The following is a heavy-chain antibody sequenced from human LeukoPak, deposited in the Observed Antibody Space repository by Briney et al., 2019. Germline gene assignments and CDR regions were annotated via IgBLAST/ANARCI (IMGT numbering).Heavy chain of an antibody. D-gene: IGHD3-10*01. V-gene: IGHV3-23*01. J-gene: IGHJ4*02. CDR3: AREDGSGSCDY. CDR2: ISDSSAGDTT. Sequence: GGSLRLSCAASGFSFTSYAMSWVRQTPGKGLEWVSFISDSSAGDTTYYADSVRGRFTISRDSSKSTLYLQMNSLRAEDTAVYYCAREDGSGSCDYWGQGTLVTVSS. CDR1: GFSFTSYA.